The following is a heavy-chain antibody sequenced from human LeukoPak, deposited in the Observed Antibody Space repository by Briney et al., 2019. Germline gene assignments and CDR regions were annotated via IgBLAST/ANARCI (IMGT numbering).Heavy chain of an antibody. CDR3: ARSSYYYGSGSYYNLNVDGMDV. CDR1: GGSISSGDYY. D-gene: IGHD3-10*01. Sequence: SQTLSLTCTVSGGSISSGDYYWSWIRQPPGKGLEWIGYIYYSGSTYYNPSLKSRVTISVDTSKNQFSLKLSSVTAADTAVHYCARSSYYYGSGSYYNLNVDGMDVWGQGTTVTVSS. CDR2: IYYSGST. V-gene: IGHV4-30-4*01. J-gene: IGHJ6*02.